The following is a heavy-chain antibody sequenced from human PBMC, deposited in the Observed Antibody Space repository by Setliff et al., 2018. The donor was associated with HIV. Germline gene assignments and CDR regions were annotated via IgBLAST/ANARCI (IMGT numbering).Heavy chain of an antibody. CDR2: IHPTGHI. V-gene: IGHV4-34*01. CDR3: ARLTTTYYYDSGAYYHPV. Sequence: PSETLSLTCVAYGGSLSSYYWNWIRQTPGKGLEWIGEIHPTGHINCNPSYKSRVTVSLDTSKNQFSLKLSSVTAADTAVFYCARLTTTYYYDSGAYYHPVWGQGTLVTVSS. J-gene: IGHJ4*02. D-gene: IGHD3-22*01. CDR1: GGSLSSYY.